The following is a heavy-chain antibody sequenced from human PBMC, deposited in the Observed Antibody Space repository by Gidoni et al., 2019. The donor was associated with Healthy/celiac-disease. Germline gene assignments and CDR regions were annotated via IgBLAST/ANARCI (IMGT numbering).Heavy chain of an antibody. CDR3: AKDPRGWVVLAATLRSGIGWFDP. J-gene: IGHJ5*02. CDR2: IRYDGSNK. CDR1: GFTFSSYG. V-gene: IGHV3-30*02. Sequence: QVQLVESGGGVVQPGGSLRLSCAASGFTFSSYGMHWVRQAPGKGLEWVAFIRYDGSNKYYADSVKGRFTISRDNSKNTLYLQMNSLRAEDTAVYYCAKDPRGWVVLAATLRSGIGWFDPWGQGTLVTVSS. D-gene: IGHD2-15*01.